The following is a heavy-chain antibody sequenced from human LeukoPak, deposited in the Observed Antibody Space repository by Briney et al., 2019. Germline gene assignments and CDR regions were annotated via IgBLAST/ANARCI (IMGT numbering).Heavy chain of an antibody. V-gene: IGHV4-59*08. J-gene: IGHJ4*02. Sequence: SETLSLTCTVSGGSISSYYWSWIRQPPGKGLEWIGYIYYSGSTNYNPSLKSRVTISVDTSKNQFSLKLSSVTAADTAVYYCARLLGSSPRDYWGQGTLVTVSS. D-gene: IGHD6-6*01. CDR3: ARLLGSSPRDY. CDR2: IYYSGST. CDR1: GGSISSYY.